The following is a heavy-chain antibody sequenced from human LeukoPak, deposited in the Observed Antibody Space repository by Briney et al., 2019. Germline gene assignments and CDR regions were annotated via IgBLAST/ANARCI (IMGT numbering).Heavy chain of an antibody. CDR3: ASATRGGYFDY. Sequence: GGSLSLSRAASGFTFSSYWMHWVRQAPGKGLVWVSRINSDGSSTSYADSVKGRFTISRDNAKNTLYLQMNSLRAEDMGVYYCASATRGGYFDYWGQGTMVTVSS. D-gene: IGHD3-10*01. CDR1: GFTFSSYW. CDR2: INSDGSST. V-gene: IGHV3-74*01. J-gene: IGHJ4*02.